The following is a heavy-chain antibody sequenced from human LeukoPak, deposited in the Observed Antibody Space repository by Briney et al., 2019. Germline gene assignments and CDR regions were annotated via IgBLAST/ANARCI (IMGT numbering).Heavy chain of an antibody. J-gene: IGHJ4*02. CDR3: ATYRQVLLPFES. CDR2: INSDGSST. D-gene: IGHD2-8*02. V-gene: IGHV3-74*01. Sequence: GGSLRLSCAASGFTFSSYWMHWVRQAPGKGLVWVSRINSDGSSTSYADSVRGRFTISRDNSKSTLSLQMNSLRAEDTAIYYCATYRQVLLPFESWGQGTLVTVSS. CDR1: GFTFSSYW.